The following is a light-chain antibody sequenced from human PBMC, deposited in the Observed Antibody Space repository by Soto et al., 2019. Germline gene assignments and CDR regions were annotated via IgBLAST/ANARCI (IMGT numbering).Light chain of an antibody. V-gene: IGLV1-51*01. CDR2: DNN. CDR3: GTWDSSLSAGV. J-gene: IGLJ2*01. Sequence: QAVVTQPPSVSAAPGQKVTISCSGSSSNIGNKYVSWYQQLPGTAPKLLIYDNNKRPSGIPDRFSGSKSGTSATLGITGLQTGDEADYYCGTWDSSLSAGVFGGGTQLTVL. CDR1: SSNIGNKY.